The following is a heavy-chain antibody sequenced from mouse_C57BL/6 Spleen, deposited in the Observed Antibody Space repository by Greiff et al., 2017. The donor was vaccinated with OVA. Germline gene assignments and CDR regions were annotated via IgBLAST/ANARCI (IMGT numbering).Heavy chain of an antibody. CDR2: INYDGSST. CDR3: ARQLRLPLFDY. Sequence: DVKLVESEGGLVQPGSSMKLSCTASGFTFSDYYMAWVRQVPEKGLEWVANINYDGSSTYYLDSLKSRFIISRDNAKNILYLQMSSLKSEDTATYYCARQLRLPLFDYWGQGTTLTVSS. J-gene: IGHJ2*01. CDR1: GFTFSDYY. V-gene: IGHV5-16*01. D-gene: IGHD3-2*02.